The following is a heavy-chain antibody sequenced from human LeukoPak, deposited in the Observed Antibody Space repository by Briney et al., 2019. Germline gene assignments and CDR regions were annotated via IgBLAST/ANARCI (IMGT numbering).Heavy chain of an antibody. D-gene: IGHD5-24*01. V-gene: IGHV3-30*18. J-gene: IGHJ4*02. CDR2: ISHGGGKE. CDR3: AKTLDGFWPQFDF. CDR1: GFPFHDHD. Sequence: TGGSLRLSCAASGFPFHDHDMYWVRQTPGKGLEWVALISHGGGKEHYAESVKGRFTISRDNSRNTVYHQMSSLRSDDTAIYYCAKTLDGFWPQFDFWGQGTLLTVSS.